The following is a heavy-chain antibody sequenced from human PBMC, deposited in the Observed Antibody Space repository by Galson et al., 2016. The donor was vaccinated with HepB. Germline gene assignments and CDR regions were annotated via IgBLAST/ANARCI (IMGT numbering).Heavy chain of an antibody. J-gene: IGHJ4*02. V-gene: IGHV4-4*02. Sequence: ETLSLTCAVSGYSISSGHWWSWVRQSPEMGLEWIGEIDHSGSTNYNPSPKSRVTISVDKSKNQFSLRLTSVTAADTAVYYCGRNAAYNIDYWGQGTLVTVSS. CDR1: GYSISSGHW. CDR3: GRNAAYNIDY. D-gene: IGHD1-1*01. CDR2: IDHSGST.